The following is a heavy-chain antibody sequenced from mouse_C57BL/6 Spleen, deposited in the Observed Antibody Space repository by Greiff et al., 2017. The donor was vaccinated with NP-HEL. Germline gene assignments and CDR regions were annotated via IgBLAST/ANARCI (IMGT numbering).Heavy chain of an antibody. V-gene: IGHV2-3*01. CDR3: AKPGGYYGRSWFAY. J-gene: IGHJ3*01. CDR2: IWGDGST. CDR1: GFSLTSYG. D-gene: IGHD1-1*01. Sequence: VKLQESGPGLVAPSQSLSITCTVSGFSLTSYGVSWVRQPPGKGLEWLGVIWGDGSTNYHSALISRLSISKDNSKSQVFLKLNSLQTDDTATYYCAKPGGYYGRSWFAYWGQGTLVTVSA.